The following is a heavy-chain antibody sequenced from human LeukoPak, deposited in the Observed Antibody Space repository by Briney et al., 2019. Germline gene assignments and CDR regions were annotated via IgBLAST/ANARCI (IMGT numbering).Heavy chain of an antibody. CDR1: GFTLSSYA. J-gene: IGHJ4*02. V-gene: IGHV3-30-3*01. Sequence: GGSLRLSCAASGFTLSSYAMHWARQAPGKGLEWVAVISYDGSNKYYADSVKGRFTISRDNSKNTLYLQMNSLRAEDTAVYYCASHPGYCSGGSCYRSLYYWGQGTLVTVSS. CDR2: ISYDGSNK. CDR3: ASHPGYCSGGSCYRSLYY. D-gene: IGHD2-15*01.